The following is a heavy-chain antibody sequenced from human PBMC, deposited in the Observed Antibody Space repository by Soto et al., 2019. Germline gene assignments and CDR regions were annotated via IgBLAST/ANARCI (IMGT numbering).Heavy chain of an antibody. Sequence: GGSLRLSCAASGFTFSSYAMDWVRQAPGKGLEWVTVISKDGSNKFYADSVKGRFTISRDDSKKTLYLQMSSLRIEDTAVYYCARDSSGWYNFDHWGRGTLVTAPQ. CDR1: GFTFSSYA. CDR2: ISKDGSNK. V-gene: IGHV3-30-3*01. CDR3: ARDSSGWYNFDH. J-gene: IGHJ4*02. D-gene: IGHD6-19*01.